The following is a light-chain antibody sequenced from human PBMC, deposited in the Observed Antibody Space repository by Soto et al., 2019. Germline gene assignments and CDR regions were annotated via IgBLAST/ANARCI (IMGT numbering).Light chain of an antibody. Sequence: DIPMTQSTSSLPASVGASVPLTCRASQTISSWLAWYQQKPGKAPKLLIYKASSLKSGVPSRFSGSGSGTEFTLTISSLQPDDFATYYCQHYNSYSEAFGQGTKVDIK. J-gene: IGKJ1*01. CDR3: QHYNSYSEA. CDR2: KAS. V-gene: IGKV1-5*03. CDR1: QTISSW.